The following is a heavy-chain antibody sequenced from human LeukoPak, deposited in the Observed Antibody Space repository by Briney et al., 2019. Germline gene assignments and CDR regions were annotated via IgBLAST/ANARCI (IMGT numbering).Heavy chain of an antibody. J-gene: IGHJ6*03. V-gene: IGHV1-8*03. CDR2: MNPNSGNT. CDR1: GYTFTSYD. Sequence: ASVKVSCKASGYTFTSYDINRVRQATGQGLEWMGWMNPNSGNTGYAQKFQGRVTITRNTSISTAYMELSSLRSEDTAVYYCARGRSEYDFWSGYYTPRGYYYYYMDVWGKGTTVTVPS. CDR3: ARGRSEYDFWSGYYTPRGYYYYYMDV. D-gene: IGHD3-3*01.